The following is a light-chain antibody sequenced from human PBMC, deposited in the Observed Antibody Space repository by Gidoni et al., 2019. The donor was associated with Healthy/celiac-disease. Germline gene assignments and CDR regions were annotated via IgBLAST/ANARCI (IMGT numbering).Light chain of an antibody. V-gene: IGLV2-23*01. CDR1: SSDVGSYNL. Sequence: QSALTQPAPVSGSPGQSITISCTGTSSDVGSYNLVSWYQQHPGKAPKLMIYEGSKRTAGVFNRFSASKSGNTASLTISGLQAEDAADYYCCSYSGSSIWVFGGGTKLTVL. CDR3: CSYSGSSIWV. CDR2: EGS. J-gene: IGLJ3*02.